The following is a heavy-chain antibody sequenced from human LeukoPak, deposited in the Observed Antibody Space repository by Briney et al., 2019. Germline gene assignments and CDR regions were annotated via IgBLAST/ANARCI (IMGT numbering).Heavy chain of an antibody. CDR3: ATYRQVLLPFES. Sequence: GGSLRLSCAASGFTISTFAMIWVRQPPGKGLEWVSSIFPSGGEIHYADSVRGRFTISRDNSKSTLSLQMNSLRAEDTAIYYCATYRQVLLPFESWGQGTLVTVSS. D-gene: IGHD2-8*02. V-gene: IGHV3-23*01. CDR2: IFPSGGEI. J-gene: IGHJ4*02. CDR1: GFTISTFA.